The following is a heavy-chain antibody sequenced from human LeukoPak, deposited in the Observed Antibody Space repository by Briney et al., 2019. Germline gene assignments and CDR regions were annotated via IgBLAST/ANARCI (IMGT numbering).Heavy chain of an antibody. CDR2: INPNSGGT. CDR1: GYTFTGYY. Sequence: ASVKVSCKASGYTFTGYYMHWLRQAPGQGLEWMGWINPNSGGTNYAQKFQGRVTMTRDTSISTAYMELSRLRSDDTAVYYCARAYYDFWSGLPVDYWGQGTLVTVSS. CDR3: ARAYYDFWSGLPVDY. D-gene: IGHD3-3*01. V-gene: IGHV1-2*02. J-gene: IGHJ4*02.